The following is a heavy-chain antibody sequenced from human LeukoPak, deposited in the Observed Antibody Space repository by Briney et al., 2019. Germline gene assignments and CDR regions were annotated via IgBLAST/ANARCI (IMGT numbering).Heavy chain of an antibody. CDR2: TYYRSKWYN. J-gene: IGHJ4*02. D-gene: IGHD6-13*01. V-gene: IGHV6-1*01. Sequence: SQTLSLTCAISGDSVSSNSAAWNWIRQSPSRGLEWLGRTYYRSKWYNDYAVSVKSRITINPDTSKNQFSLQLNSVTPEDTAVYYCAREGAAAAGLRPSYYFDYWGQGTLVTVSS. CDR3: AREGAAAAGLRPSYYFDY. CDR1: GDSVSSNSAA.